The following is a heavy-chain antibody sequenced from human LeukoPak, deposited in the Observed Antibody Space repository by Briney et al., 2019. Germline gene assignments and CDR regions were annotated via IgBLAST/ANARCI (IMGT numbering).Heavy chain of an antibody. V-gene: IGHV4-30-4*08. CDR2: IYYSGST. CDR1: GGSISSGDYY. J-gene: IGHJ3*02. Sequence: PSVTLSLTCTVSGGSISSGDYYWSWIRQPPGKGLEWIGYIYYSGSTYYNPSLKSRVTISVDTSKNQFSLKLSSVTAADTAVYYCARDHDYSNYVDAFDIWGQGTMVTVSS. D-gene: IGHD4-11*01. CDR3: ARDHDYSNYVDAFDI.